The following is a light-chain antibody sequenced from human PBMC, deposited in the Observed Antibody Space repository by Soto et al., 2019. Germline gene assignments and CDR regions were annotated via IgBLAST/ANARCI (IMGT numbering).Light chain of an antibody. CDR1: QTISTY. V-gene: IGKV1-39*01. CDR2: AAS. CDR3: QQSYGTPYT. Sequence: DIQMTQSPSSLSASVGDRVAITCRASQTISTYLSWYQQKPGKAPKLLIYAASSVLSGVPSRFSGSGSGTDFTRTISSLQSDDVATYYCQQSYGTPYTFGLGTKLEMK. J-gene: IGKJ2*01.